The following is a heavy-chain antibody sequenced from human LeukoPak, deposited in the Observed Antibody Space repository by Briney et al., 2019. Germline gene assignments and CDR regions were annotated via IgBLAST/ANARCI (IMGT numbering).Heavy chain of an antibody. D-gene: IGHD3-22*01. V-gene: IGHV4-4*07. CDR1: GGSISSYY. Sequence: SETLSLTCTVSGGSISSYYWSWIRQPAGKGLEWIGRIYSSGSTNYNPSLKSRVTMSVDTSKNQFSLKLSSVTAADTAVYYCARELYYDSSGFRYFQHRGQGTLVTVSS. J-gene: IGHJ1*01. CDR2: IYSSGST. CDR3: ARELYYDSSGFRYFQH.